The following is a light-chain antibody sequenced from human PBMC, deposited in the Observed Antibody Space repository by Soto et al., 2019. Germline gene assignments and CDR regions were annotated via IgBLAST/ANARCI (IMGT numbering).Light chain of an antibody. CDR2: EVN. CDR1: SSDVGGSNY. J-gene: IGLJ2*01. V-gene: IGLV2-8*01. Sequence: QSALTQPPSASGSPGQSVTISCTGTSSDVGGSNYVSWYQQHPGRAPKLMIYEVNKRPSGVPDRFSGSKSGNTASLTVSGLQAEDEAEYFCSSYADSRVFGGGTKLTV. CDR3: SSYADSRV.